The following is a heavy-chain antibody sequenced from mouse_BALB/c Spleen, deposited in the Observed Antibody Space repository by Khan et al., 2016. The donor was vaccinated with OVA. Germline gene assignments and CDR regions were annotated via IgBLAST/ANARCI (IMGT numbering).Heavy chain of an antibody. V-gene: IGHV5-17*02. J-gene: IGHJ1*01. D-gene: IGHD1-1*01. CDR1: GFTFSSFG. CDR3: ATYGWWD. Sequence: EVELVESGGGLVQPGGSRKLSCAASGFTFSSFGMHWVRQAPEKGLEWVAYISSGSSTIYYADTVKGRFTISRDNPKNTLFLQMTSLRSEDTAMYYCATYGWWDWGAGTTVIVSS. CDR2: ISSGSSTI.